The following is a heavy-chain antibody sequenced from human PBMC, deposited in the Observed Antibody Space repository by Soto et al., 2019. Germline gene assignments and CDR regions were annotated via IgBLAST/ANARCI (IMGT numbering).Heavy chain of an antibody. CDR1: GFTFSQFN. CDR3: ARDGGNWFGP. Sequence: WGSLRLSCAISGFTFSQFNMNWVRQAPGKGLEWVAFISKDSTTMYYAASVKGRFTVSRDNAVNSLNLQMNSLRDDDTAVYYCARDGGNWFGPWGQGTLVTVYS. CDR2: ISKDSTTM. D-gene: IGHD3-16*01. V-gene: IGHV3-48*02. J-gene: IGHJ5*02.